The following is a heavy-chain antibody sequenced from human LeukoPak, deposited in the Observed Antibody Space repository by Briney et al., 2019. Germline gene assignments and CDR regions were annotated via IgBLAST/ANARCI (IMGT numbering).Heavy chain of an antibody. J-gene: IGHJ4*02. D-gene: IGHD3-10*01. V-gene: IGHV4-39*01. CDR3: ARHGMVREAFDY. CDR1: GGSISSSIYY. Sequence: PSETLSLTCIVSGGSISSSIYYWAWVRQPPGKGLEWIGTVFYNGATQYSPSLRSRVTISVDTSKNQFSLKLSSVTAADTAVYYCARHGMVREAFDYWGQGTLVTVSS. CDR2: VFYNGAT.